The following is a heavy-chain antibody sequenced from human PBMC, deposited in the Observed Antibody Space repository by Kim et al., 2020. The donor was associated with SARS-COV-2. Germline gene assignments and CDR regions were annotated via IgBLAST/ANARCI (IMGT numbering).Heavy chain of an antibody. J-gene: IGHJ4*02. V-gene: IGHV3-33*01. Sequence: GGSLRLSCAASGFTFSSYGMHWVRQAPGKGLEWVAVIWYDGSNKYYADSVKGRFTISRDNSKNTLYLQMNSLRAEDTAVYYCARGRITMVRGVQYYFDYWGQGTLVTVSS. CDR1: GFTFSSYG. CDR2: IWYDGSNK. D-gene: IGHD3-10*01. CDR3: ARGRITMVRGVQYYFDY.